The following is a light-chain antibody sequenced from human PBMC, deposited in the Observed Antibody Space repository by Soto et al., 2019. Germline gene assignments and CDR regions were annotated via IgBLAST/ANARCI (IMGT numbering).Light chain of an antibody. V-gene: IGLV1-40*01. J-gene: IGLJ2*01. CDR3: QSYANSLRGV. Sequence: QSVLTQPPSVSGAPGQRVTISCTGSRSNIGGYDVHWYQQLPGTAPKLLIYGNRNRPSGVPDRFSGSKSGTSASLAITGLQAEDEADYYCQSYANSLRGVFGGGTKLTVL. CDR2: GNR. CDR1: RSNIGGYD.